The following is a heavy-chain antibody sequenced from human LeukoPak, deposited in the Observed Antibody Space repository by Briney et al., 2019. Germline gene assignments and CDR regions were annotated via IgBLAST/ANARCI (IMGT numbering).Heavy chain of an antibody. D-gene: IGHD1-26*01. CDR2: IREDGRTT. Sequence: GGSLRLSCAASGFTFEDYSLHWLRQAQGKGLEWVSLIREDGRTTYYANSVKGRFAVSRDNSKKSLYLQMSSLRTEDTALYYCAKTRRSGTEYGDFDHWGQGTLFTVSS. CDR1: GFTFEDYS. V-gene: IGHV3-43*02. J-gene: IGHJ4*02. CDR3: AKTRRSGTEYGDFDH.